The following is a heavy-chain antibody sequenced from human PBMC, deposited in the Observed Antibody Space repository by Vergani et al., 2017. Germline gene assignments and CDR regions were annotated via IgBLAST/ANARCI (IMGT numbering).Heavy chain of an antibody. CDR1: GGSISSSSYY. CDR3: ARDPGNGHMDV. D-gene: IGHD4-23*01. Sequence: QLQLQESGPGLVKPSETLSLTCTVSGGSISSSSYYWGWIRQPPGKGLEWIGSIYYSGSTYYNPSLKSRVTISVDTSKNQFSLKLSSVTAADTAVYYCARDPGNGHMDVWGKGTTVTVSS. J-gene: IGHJ6*03. V-gene: IGHV4-39*07. CDR2: IYYSGST.